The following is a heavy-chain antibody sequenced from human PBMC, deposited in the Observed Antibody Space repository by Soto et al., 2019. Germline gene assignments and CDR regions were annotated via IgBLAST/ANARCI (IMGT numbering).Heavy chain of an antibody. CDR3: AGQIVWWSYRYTGGMDV. D-gene: IGHD3-16*02. V-gene: IGHV4-31*03. Sequence: QVQLQESGPGLVKPSQTMSLTCTVSGGSISSGGYFWSWIRHHPGKGREWIGYIYYSGSTYYNPSLKSRVTICLDTSKNQFSLKLTSVTAADTAVYYCAGQIVWWSYRYTGGMDVWGHGTTVTVSS. J-gene: IGHJ6*02. CDR1: GGSISSGGYF. CDR2: IYYSGST.